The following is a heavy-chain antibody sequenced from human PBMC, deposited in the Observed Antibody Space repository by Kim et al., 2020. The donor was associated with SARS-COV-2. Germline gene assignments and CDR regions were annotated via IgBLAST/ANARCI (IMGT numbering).Heavy chain of an antibody. CDR3: ARGRAGVVPSPILGNGPHYDYYAMDV. CDR1: GGSFSGYH. Sequence: SETLSLTCAVYGGSFSGYHWTWVRQPPGRGLEWIGAINHSGSTNCHPSLKSRGPISLDTSKTQFSLNLRSVTAADTAVYYCARGRAGVVPSPILGNGPHYDYYAMDVWGQGTTVTVSS. D-gene: IGHD3-3*01. J-gene: IGHJ6*02. V-gene: IGHV4-34*01. CDR2: INHSGST.